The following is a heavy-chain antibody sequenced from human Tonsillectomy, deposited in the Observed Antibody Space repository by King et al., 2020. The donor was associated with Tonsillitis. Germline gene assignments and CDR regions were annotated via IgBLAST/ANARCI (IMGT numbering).Heavy chain of an antibody. D-gene: IGHD4-17*01. CDR3: AAYEYGDYVVDY. Sequence: QLVQSGGGVVQPGKSLRLSCAASRFTFSTYTMHWVRQAPGKGLEWVAVISYDGSNKYYADSVKGRFTISRDNSKNTVSLEMNSLRAEDTAVYYCAAYEYGDYVVDYWGPGNLVTVSS. CDR1: RFTFSTYT. V-gene: IGHV3-30*04. J-gene: IGHJ4*02. CDR2: ISYDGSNK.